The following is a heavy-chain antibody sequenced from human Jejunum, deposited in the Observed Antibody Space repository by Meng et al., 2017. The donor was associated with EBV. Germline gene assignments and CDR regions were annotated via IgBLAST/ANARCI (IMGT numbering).Heavy chain of an antibody. CDR3: TKDVGVVLFDY. CDR2: ISNSGGNT. Sequence: EVQLLGSGGGLVQPGGSLRISCVASGFTFSDYAMSWVRQAPRKGLEWVSTISNSGGNTHYADSVKGRFTISRDNSKNTLYLQMNSLRAEDTAVYYCTKDVGVVLFDYWGQGTLVTVSS. CDR1: GFTFSDYA. V-gene: IGHV3-23*01. J-gene: IGHJ4*02. D-gene: IGHD2-8*01.